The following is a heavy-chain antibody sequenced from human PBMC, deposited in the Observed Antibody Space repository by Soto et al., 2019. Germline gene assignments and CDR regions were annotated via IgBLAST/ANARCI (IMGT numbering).Heavy chain of an antibody. CDR3: ARSQGSSTSLEIYYYYYYGMDV. D-gene: IGHD2-2*01. CDR1: GGTFSSYA. V-gene: IGHV1-69*01. CDR2: IIPISGTA. Sequence: QVQLVQSGAEVKKPGSSVKVSCKASGGTFSSYAISWVRQAPGQGLEWMGGIIPISGTANYAQRFQGSVTMTADESTRTAYMELSSLRSEDTAVYYCARSQGSSTSLEIYYYYYYGMDVWGQGTTVTVSS. J-gene: IGHJ6*02.